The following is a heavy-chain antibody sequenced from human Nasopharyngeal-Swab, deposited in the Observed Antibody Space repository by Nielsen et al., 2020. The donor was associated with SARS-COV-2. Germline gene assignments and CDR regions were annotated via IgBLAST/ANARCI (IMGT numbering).Heavy chain of an antibody. J-gene: IGHJ4*02. CDR2: INRDGSST. CDR3: ARETAVAGDYYCDY. V-gene: IGHV3-74*01. Sequence: GESLKISCVVSGFTLSSYWMHWVRQVPGKGLVWVSRINRDGSSTSYADSVKGRFTISRENAKNTLYLEMNSLRVEDTAVYYCARETAVAGDYYCDYWGQGTLVAVSS. CDR1: GFTLSSYW. D-gene: IGHD6-19*01.